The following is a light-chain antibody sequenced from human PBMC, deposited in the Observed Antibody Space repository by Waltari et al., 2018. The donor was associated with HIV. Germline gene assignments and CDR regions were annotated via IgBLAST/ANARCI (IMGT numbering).Light chain of an antibody. J-gene: IGKJ2*01. CDR3: LQNIQAPFA. Sequence: TQIPLSLTVSPGESASISCTATESLRHSNGRDYLDGYVVTPGRTPRLSIYLASNRASGVPDRFVGTGSGTDFTLRITRVEAADVGTYFCLQNIQAPFAFGQGT. CDR2: LAS. CDR1: ESLRHSNGRDY. V-gene: IGKV2-28*01.